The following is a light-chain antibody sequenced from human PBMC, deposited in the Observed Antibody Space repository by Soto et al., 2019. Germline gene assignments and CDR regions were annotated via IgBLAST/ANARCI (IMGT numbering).Light chain of an antibody. V-gene: IGLV1-51*01. J-gene: IGLJ1*01. CDR3: GRWDSSMSAGV. Sequence: QSVLTQPPSVSAAPGQKVTISCSGSDSNIGRYFVSWYQQFPDTAPKILIYDNDKRPSGIPDRFSASKSGASATLGITGLQTGDEADYYCGRWDSSMSAGVFGSGTKVTVL. CDR1: DSNIGRYF. CDR2: DND.